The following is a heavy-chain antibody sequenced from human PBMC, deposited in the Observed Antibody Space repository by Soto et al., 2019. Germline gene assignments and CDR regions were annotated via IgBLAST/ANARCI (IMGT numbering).Heavy chain of an antibody. V-gene: IGHV3-11*05. CDR1: GFSFGDHY. D-gene: IGHD2-21*01. J-gene: IGHJ4*02. CDR3: SRVGGGGVFDH. Sequence: QVQLVESGGGLVKPGGSLRLSCETSGFSFGDHYMSWIRQSPGKGLEFISYISPGGRYTNYGDSVKGRFTISRDNAKNSLLLQVNTLRDEDTAVDYCSRVGGGGVFDHLCQGSLVTVSS. CDR2: ISPGGRYT.